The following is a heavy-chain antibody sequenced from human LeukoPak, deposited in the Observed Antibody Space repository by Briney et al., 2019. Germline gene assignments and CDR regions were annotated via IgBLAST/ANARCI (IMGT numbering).Heavy chain of an antibody. J-gene: IGHJ4*02. CDR2: ISYDGSNK. V-gene: IGHV3-30*18. D-gene: IGHD4-17*01. CDR3: AKVARKSTVIDY. Sequence: PGGSLRLSCAASGFTFSSYGMHWVRQAPGKGLEWVAVISYDGSNKYYADSVKGRFTISRDNSKNTLYLQMNSLRAEDAAVYYCAKVARKSTVIDYWGQGPLVTVSS. CDR1: GFTFSSYG.